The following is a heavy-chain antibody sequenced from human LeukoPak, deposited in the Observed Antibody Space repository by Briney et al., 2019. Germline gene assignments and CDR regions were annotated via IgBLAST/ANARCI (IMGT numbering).Heavy chain of an antibody. CDR3: ARGGMATIERPFDY. V-gene: IGHV3-21*01. D-gene: IGHD5-24*01. J-gene: IGHJ4*02. CDR1: GFTFFSYS. CDR2: ISSSSSYI. Sequence: PGGSLRLSCAASGFTFFSYSMNWVRQAPGKGLEWVSSISSSSSYIYYADSVKGRFTISRDNAKNSLYLQMNSLRAEDTAVYYCARGGMATIERPFDYWGQGTLVTVSS.